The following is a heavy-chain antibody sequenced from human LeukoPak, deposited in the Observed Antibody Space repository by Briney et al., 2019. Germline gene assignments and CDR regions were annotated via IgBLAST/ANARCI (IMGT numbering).Heavy chain of an antibody. CDR3: AKFDI. Sequence: GGSLRLSCAASGFTFSTYDMHWVRQAPGKGLEWLAFIRYDGSIKYYADSVKGRLTISRDNSRTTLYLQIDGLRAEDTAVYYCAKFDIWGQGTMVTVSS. J-gene: IGHJ3*02. CDR1: GFTFSTYD. V-gene: IGHV3-30*02. CDR2: IRYDGSIK.